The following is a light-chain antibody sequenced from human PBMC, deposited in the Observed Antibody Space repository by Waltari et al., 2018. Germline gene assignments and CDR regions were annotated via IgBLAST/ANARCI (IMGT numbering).Light chain of an antibody. V-gene: IGLV1-44*01. CDR1: SSNIGSNT. CDR2: SNN. CDR3: AAWDDSLNCFNWL. J-gene: IGLJ3*02. Sequence: QSVLTQPPSASGTPGQRVTISCSGSSSNIGSNTVNWYQQLPGTAPKLLIYSNNQRPSGVPDRFSGSNSGTSASLAISGLQSEDEAYYYCAAWDDSLNCFNWLFGGGTKLTVL.